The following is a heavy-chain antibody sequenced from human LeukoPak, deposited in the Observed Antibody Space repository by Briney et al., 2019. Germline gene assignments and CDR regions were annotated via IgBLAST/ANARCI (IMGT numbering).Heavy chain of an antibody. CDR1: GGSISSSSYY. D-gene: IGHD3-3*01. V-gene: IGHV4-61*05. Sequence: SETLSLTCTVSGGSISSSSYYWGWIRQPPGKGLEWIGYIYYSGSTNYNPSLKSRVTISVDTSKNQFSLKLSSVTAADTAVYYCARLAGYFWSGYVNWFDPWGQGTLVTVSS. CDR2: IYYSGST. CDR3: ARLAGYFWSGYVNWFDP. J-gene: IGHJ5*02.